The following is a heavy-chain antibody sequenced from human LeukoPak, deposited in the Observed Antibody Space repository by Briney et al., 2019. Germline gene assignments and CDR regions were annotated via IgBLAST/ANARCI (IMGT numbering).Heavy chain of an antibody. J-gene: IGHJ4*02. V-gene: IGHV4-59*01. Sequence: SETLSLTCTVSGGSISPYYWTWIRQPPGKGLEWIGYISDSGSTNYNPSLKSRVTISVDMSKNQFSLKLNSVIAADTAVYYCARAGRITVFVVVLDNFDCWGQGTLVTVSS. CDR3: ARAGRITVFVVVLDNFDC. D-gene: IGHD3-3*01. CDR2: ISDSGST. CDR1: GGSISPYY.